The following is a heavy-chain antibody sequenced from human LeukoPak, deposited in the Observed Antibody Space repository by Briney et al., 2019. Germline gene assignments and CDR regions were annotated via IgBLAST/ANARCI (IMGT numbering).Heavy chain of an antibody. D-gene: IGHD3-16*01. V-gene: IGHV4-39*01. J-gene: IGHJ4*02. Sequence: SETLSLTGPVPVGSIGIISNSGGGFRQPPGRGLGGIVSIYYSGSTYYNPSLKSRVTISVDTSKNQFSLKLSSVTAADTAVYYCARHFGGAAARVDYWGQGTLVTVSS. CDR3: ARHFGGAAARVDY. CDR2: IYYSGST. CDR1: VGSIGIISNS.